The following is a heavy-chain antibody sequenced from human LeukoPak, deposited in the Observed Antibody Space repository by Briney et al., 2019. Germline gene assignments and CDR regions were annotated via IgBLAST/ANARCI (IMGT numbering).Heavy chain of an antibody. CDR3: ARVGSGWSYYYYGMDV. CDR1: GGSIINYY. D-gene: IGHD6-19*01. V-gene: IGHV4-59*01. Sequence: SETLSPTCTVSGGSIINYYWSWIRQPPGKGLEWIGYIYYSGTTNYNPSLRSRVTISIDTSKIQVSLKLSSVTAADTAVYYCARVGSGWSYYYYGMDVWGQGTTVTVSS. CDR2: IYYSGTT. J-gene: IGHJ6*02.